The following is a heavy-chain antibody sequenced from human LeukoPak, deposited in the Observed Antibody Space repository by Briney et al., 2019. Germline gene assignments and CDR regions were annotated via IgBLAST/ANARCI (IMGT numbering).Heavy chain of an antibody. J-gene: IGHJ6*03. CDR3: ASHRGTTYYMDV. Sequence: ASVKVSCKASGYTSTSYDINWVRQATGQGLEWMGWINPNSGGTNYSQKFQGRVTMTRDTSITTAYMELSRLTSDDTAVYYCASHRGTTYYMDVWGKGTTVTISS. CDR2: INPNSGGT. CDR1: GYTSTSYD. D-gene: IGHD1-1*01. V-gene: IGHV1-2*02.